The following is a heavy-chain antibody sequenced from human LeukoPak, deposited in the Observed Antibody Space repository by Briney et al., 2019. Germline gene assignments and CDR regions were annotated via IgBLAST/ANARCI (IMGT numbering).Heavy chain of an antibody. V-gene: IGHV3-7*01. Sequence: PGGSLRLSCAASGFTFSSYWMSWVRQAPGKGLEWVANIKQDGSEKYYVDSVKGRFTIPRDNAKNSLYLQMNSLRAEDTAVYYCARSPEKPGIAAAEFDYWGQGTLVTVSS. CDR1: GFTFSSYW. CDR3: ARSPEKPGIAAAEFDY. CDR2: IKQDGSEK. D-gene: IGHD6-13*01. J-gene: IGHJ4*02.